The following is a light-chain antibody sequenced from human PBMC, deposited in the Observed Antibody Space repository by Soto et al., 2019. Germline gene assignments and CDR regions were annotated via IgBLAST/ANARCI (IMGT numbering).Light chain of an antibody. V-gene: IGKV3-20*01. J-gene: IGKJ3*01. CDR3: QQFGGSPPRFT. CDR2: GTS. Sequence: IVLTQSPGTLSLSPGERATLTCRASQTITSFYLAWYQQKPGQAPRLLIYGTSTRATGIPDRFSGSGSGTDFTLTIRKLEPEDFAVYYCQQFGGSPPRFTFGPGTKEEVK. CDR1: QTITSFY.